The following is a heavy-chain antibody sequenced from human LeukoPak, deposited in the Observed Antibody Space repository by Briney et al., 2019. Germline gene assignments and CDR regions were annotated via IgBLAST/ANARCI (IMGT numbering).Heavy chain of an antibody. Sequence: GGSLRLSCAASGFTFSSYGMHWVRQARGKGLEWVAVISYDGNNKYYADSVKGRFTISRDNSKNTLYLQMDNLRAEDTAVYYCAKYQRQWLPKGGFDYWGQGTPVTVSP. J-gene: IGHJ4*02. D-gene: IGHD6-19*01. V-gene: IGHV3-30*18. CDR1: GFTFSSYG. CDR2: ISYDGNNK. CDR3: AKYQRQWLPKGGFDY.